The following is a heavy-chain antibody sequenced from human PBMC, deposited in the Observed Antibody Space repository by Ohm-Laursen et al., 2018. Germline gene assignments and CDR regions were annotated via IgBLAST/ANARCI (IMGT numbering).Heavy chain of an antibody. J-gene: IGHJ4*02. CDR1: GFSLSTSGMC. D-gene: IGHD5-18*01. CDR2: IDWDDDK. CDR3: ARSSSVDTAVDY. Sequence: TQTLTLTCTFSGFSLSTSGMCVSWIRQPPGKALEWLARIDWDDDKFYSTSLKTRLTISKDTSKNQVVLTVTNMDPVDTATYYCARSSSVDTAVDYWGQGTLVTVSS. V-gene: IGHV2-70*16.